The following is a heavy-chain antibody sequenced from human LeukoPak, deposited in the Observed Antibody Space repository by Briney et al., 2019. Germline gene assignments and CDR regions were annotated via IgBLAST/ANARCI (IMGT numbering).Heavy chain of an antibody. CDR3: GRRWGSCVDY. Sequence: GGSLRLSCAASGFTFSSYTLHWVRQAPGKGLEWVSVISYDGSNKYYADSVKGRFTISRDNSKNTLYLQMNSLRVEDTAVYYCGRRWGSCVDYWGQGTLVTVSS. J-gene: IGHJ4*02. CDR1: GFTFSSYT. D-gene: IGHD6-13*01. CDR2: ISYDGSNK. V-gene: IGHV3-30*04.